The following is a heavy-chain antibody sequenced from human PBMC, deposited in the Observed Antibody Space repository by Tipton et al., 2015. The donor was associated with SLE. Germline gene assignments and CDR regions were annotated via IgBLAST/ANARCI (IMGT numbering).Heavy chain of an antibody. Sequence: TLSLTCAVSGCSISSGTVKWWSWVRQPPGKGLEWIGEIYHSGSTNYNPSLKIRVTISIDKSKNQFSLKLNSVTAADTAVYYCARVDCGERYGMDVWGQGALVTVSS. CDR2: IYHSGST. D-gene: IGHD4-17*01. J-gene: IGHJ6*02. CDR1: GCSISSGTVKW. V-gene: IGHV4-4*02. CDR3: ARVDCGERYGMDV.